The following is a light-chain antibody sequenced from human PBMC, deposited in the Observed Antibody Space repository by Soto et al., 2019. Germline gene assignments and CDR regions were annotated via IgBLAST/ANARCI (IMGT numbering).Light chain of an antibody. J-gene: IGKJ1*01. CDR2: AAS. Sequence: DIQMTQSPSSLSASVGDRVTITCRASQDISNYLAWYQQKPGKVPKLLIYAASTLQSGVPSRFSGSGSGTDFTLTISSLQPEDVATYYCQKYNSAPTFGQGTKVEIK. CDR1: QDISNY. V-gene: IGKV1-27*01. CDR3: QKYNSAPT.